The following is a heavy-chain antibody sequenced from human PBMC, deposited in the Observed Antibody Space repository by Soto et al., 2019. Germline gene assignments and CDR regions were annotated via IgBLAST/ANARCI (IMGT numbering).Heavy chain of an antibody. D-gene: IGHD2-15*01. Sequence: ASVKVSCKVSGYTLTELSMHWVRQAPGKGLEWMGGFDPEDGETIYAQKFQGRVTMTEDTSTDTAYMELSSLRSEDTAVYYCASFVGDFSGGSCYENWFDPWGQGTLVTVSS. CDR3: ASFVGDFSGGSCYENWFDP. CDR1: GYTLTELS. V-gene: IGHV1-24*01. CDR2: FDPEDGET. J-gene: IGHJ5*02.